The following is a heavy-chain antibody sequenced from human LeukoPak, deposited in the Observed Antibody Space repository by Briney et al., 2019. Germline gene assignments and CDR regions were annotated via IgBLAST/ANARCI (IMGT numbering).Heavy chain of an antibody. CDR1: GGSISSSNW. V-gene: IGHV4-4*02. J-gene: IGHJ6*02. CDR2: IYHSGST. Sequence: SETLSLTCAVSGGSISSSNWWSWVRQPPGKGLEWIGEIYHSGSTNYNPSLKSRVTISVDKSKNQFSLKLSSVTAADTAVYYCARDRRVRITIFPGASYSVDVWGQGTTVTVSS. CDR3: ARDRRVRITIFPGASYSVDV. D-gene: IGHD3-9*01.